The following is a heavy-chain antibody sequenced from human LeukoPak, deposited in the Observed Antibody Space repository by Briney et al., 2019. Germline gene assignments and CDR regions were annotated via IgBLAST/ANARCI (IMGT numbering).Heavy chain of an antibody. CDR2: ISASGGIT. D-gene: IGHD2-21*02. CDR1: GFTFSTYA. CDR3: AKGAYCGGDCYSLFVY. Sequence: GGSLRLSCAASGFTFSTYAMGWVRQAPGKGLEWVSYISASGGITNYADSVKGRVTISRDNFKNTLYLQMDSLRAEDTALYYCAKGAYCGGDCYSLFVYWGQGTLVTVSS. V-gene: IGHV3-23*01. J-gene: IGHJ4*02.